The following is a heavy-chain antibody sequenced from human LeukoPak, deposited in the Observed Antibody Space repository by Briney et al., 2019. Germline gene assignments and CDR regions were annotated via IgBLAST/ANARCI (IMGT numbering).Heavy chain of an antibody. CDR3: ARNVYDLRGQWLVPGFDY. CDR2: TGTIISTT. V-gene: IGHV3-48*03. Sequence: GGSLRLSCAASGFTFGSYEMNWVRQAPGKGLEWVSYTGTIISTTYYADSVKGRFTVSRDDAKSSLYLQMSSLRAEDTAVYYCARNVYDLRGQWLVPGFDYWGQGTLVTVSS. CDR1: GFTFGSYE. D-gene: IGHD6-19*01. J-gene: IGHJ4*02.